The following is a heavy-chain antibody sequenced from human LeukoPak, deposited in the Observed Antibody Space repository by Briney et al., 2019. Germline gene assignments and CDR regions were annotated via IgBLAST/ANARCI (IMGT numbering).Heavy chain of an antibody. CDR2: ISYDRSNK. Sequence: GGSLRLSCAASGFTFSSYAMHWVRQAPGKGLEWVAVISYDRSNKYYADSVKGRFTISRDNSKNTLYLQMNSLRAEDTAVYYCARDGGGTTVTTPYYYYYGMDVWGQGTTVTVSS. J-gene: IGHJ6*02. D-gene: IGHD4-17*01. CDR1: GFTFSSYA. CDR3: ARDGGGTTVTTPYYYYYGMDV. V-gene: IGHV3-30-3*01.